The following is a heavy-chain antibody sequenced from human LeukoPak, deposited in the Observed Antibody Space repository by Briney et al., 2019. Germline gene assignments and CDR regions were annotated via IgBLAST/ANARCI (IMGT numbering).Heavy chain of an antibody. D-gene: IGHD5-24*01. CDR3: AKDVYNKAFDY. CDR1: GFTFSSYA. J-gene: IGHJ4*02. V-gene: IGHV3-23*01. Sequence: PGGSLRLSCAASGFTFSSYAMSGVRQAPGKGLEWVSAISDSGGSTYYVESVKGRFTISRDGSKNTLYLQMNSLRAEDTAIYYCAKDVYNKAFDYWGQGTLVTVSS. CDR2: ISDSGGST.